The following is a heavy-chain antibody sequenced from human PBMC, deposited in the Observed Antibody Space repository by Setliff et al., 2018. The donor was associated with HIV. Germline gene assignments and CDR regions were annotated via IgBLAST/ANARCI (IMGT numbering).Heavy chain of an antibody. CDR1: GYTFTTFG. CDR2: INPGSGTT. D-gene: IGHD3-22*01. J-gene: IGHJ4*02. Sequence: AASVKVSCKASGYTFTTFGLSWVRQAPGQGPEWMGMINPGSGTTTYAQNFQGRVTMTRDTSTSTVYLELRSPRSEDTAVYYCAKDLFRTPTYDSSAYWSYFESWGQGTLVTVSS. V-gene: IGHV1-46*01. CDR3: AKDLFRTPTYDSSAYWSYFES.